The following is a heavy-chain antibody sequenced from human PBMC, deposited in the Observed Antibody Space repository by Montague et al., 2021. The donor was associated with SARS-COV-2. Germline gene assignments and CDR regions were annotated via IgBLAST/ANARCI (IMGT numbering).Heavy chain of an antibody. D-gene: IGHD3-22*01. J-gene: IGHJ4*02. CDR1: GGSISSYY. Sequence: SETRSLTCTVSGGSISSYYWSWIRQPLGKGLEWIGYIYYSGSTNYNPSLKSRVTISVDTSKNQFSLKLSSVTAADTAVYYCARVGVITTWFYFDYWGQGTLVTVSS. CDR3: ARVGVITTWFYFDY. CDR2: IYYSGST. V-gene: IGHV4-59*01.